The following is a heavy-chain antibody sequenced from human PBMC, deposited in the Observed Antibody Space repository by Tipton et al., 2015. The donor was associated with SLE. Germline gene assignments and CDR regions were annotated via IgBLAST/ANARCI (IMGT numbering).Heavy chain of an antibody. CDR1: GVSISTSRYY. CDR2: LYAGGST. CDR3: VNSDTSGNSAFDL. V-gene: IGHV4-39*02. D-gene: IGHD3-22*01. Sequence: TLSLTCSVSGVSISTSRYYWGWIRQSPGQGLEWVGSLYAGGSTYFHPSLKSRASISADASKNHFSLKLNSVTAADTAVYYCVNSDTSGNSAFDLWGQGTMVTVSS. J-gene: IGHJ3*01.